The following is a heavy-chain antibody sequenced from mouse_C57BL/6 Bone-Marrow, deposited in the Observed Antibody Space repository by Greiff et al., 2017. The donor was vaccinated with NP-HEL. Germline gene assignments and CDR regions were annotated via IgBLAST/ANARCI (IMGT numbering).Heavy chain of an antibody. CDR2: INPSNGGT. CDR3: ARNYGSSYYFDY. CDR1: GYTFTSYW. J-gene: IGHJ2*01. Sequence: QVHVKQSGTELVKPGASVKLSCKASGYTFTSYWMHWVKQRPGQGLEWIGNINPSNGGTNYNEKFKSKATLTVDKSSSTAYMQLSSLTSEDSAVYYCARNYGSSYYFDYWGQGTTLTVSS. D-gene: IGHD1-1*01. V-gene: IGHV1-53*01.